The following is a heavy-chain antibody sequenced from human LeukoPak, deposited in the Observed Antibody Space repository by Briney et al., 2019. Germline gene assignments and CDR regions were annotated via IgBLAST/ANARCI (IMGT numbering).Heavy chain of an antibody. CDR2: ISAYNGNT. V-gene: IGHV1-18*04. Sequence: ASVTVSCKASGYTFTNYGISWVRQAPGQGLEWMGWISAYNGNTNYAQKFQGRVTMTTDTPTSTAYMELRSLRSDDTAVYYCARRLNRTGRPDFWGRGTLVTVSS. CDR3: ARRLNRTGRPDF. J-gene: IGHJ4*02. D-gene: IGHD2/OR15-2a*01. CDR1: GYTFTNYG.